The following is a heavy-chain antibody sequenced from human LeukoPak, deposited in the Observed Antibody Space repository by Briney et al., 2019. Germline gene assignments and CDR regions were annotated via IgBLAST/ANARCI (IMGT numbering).Heavy chain of an antibody. CDR2: ISYDGSNK. CDR1: GFTFSSYG. V-gene: IGHV3-30*18. CDR3: AKDPHTLVVTVTPPGY. Sequence: GRSLRLSCAASGFTFSSYGMHWVRQAPGKGLEWVAVISYDGSNKYYADSVKGRFTISRDNSKNTLYLQMNSLRAEDTAVYYCAKDPHTLVVTVTPPGYWGQGTLVTVSS. J-gene: IGHJ4*02. D-gene: IGHD2-21*02.